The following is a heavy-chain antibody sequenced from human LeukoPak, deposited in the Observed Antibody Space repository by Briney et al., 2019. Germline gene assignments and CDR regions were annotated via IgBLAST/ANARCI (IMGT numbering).Heavy chain of an antibody. CDR3: ARGSSGWYVDSFDY. CDR1: GYTFTSYY. Sequence: GASVKVFCKASGYTFTSYYMHWVRQAPGQGLGWMGIINPSGGSTSYAQKLQGRVTMTTDTPTSTAYMELRSLRSDDTAVYYCARGSSGWYVDSFDYWGQGTLVTVSS. D-gene: IGHD6-19*01. CDR2: INPSGGST. V-gene: IGHV1-46*01. J-gene: IGHJ4*02.